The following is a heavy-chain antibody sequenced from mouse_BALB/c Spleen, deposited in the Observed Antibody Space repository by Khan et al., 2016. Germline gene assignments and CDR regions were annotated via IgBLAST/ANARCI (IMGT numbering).Heavy chain of an antibody. J-gene: IGHJ1*01. V-gene: IGHV9-3-1*01. CDR3: ASGTDVYFDV. CDR2: INTYTGEP. CDR1: GYTFTDYG. D-gene: IGHD4-1*01. Sequence: QIQLVQSGPELKKPGETVKISCKAAGYTFTDYGMNWVKQAPGKDLKWMGWINTYTGEPTYADDFKGRVVFSVETSASTAYLQFNNLTNEDTSRYFCASGTDVYFDVWGAGTTVTVSS.